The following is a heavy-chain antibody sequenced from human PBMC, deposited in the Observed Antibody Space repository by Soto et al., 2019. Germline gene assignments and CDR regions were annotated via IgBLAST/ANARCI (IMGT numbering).Heavy chain of an antibody. CDR1: GYTFTNYG. J-gene: IGHJ6*02. CDR3: ARAESISYYYAVDV. CDR2: ISAYNGNT. V-gene: IGHV1-18*01. Sequence: ASVKVSCKASGYTFTNYGISWVRQAPGQGLEWMGWISAYNGNTDYAQKFQGRVTMTTDTSTSTVYMELRSLRSDDTAVYFCARAESISYYYAVDVWGQGTRVTVSS. D-gene: IGHD2-21*01.